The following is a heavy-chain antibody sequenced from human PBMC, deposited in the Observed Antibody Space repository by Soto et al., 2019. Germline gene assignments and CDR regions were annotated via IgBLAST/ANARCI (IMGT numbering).Heavy chain of an antibody. CDR2: MSYDGSTT. CDR3: AIEKVGATSVHVFDI. J-gene: IGHJ3*02. D-gene: IGHD1-26*01. Sequence: GGSLRLSCATSGFTFSTHGMHWVRPAPGKGLEWVAVMSYDGSTTYYTDSVKGRFTISRDNSKNTLYLQMNSLRAEDTAVYYCAIEKVGATSVHVFDIWGQGTMVTVSS. V-gene: IGHV3-30*03. CDR1: GFTFSTHG.